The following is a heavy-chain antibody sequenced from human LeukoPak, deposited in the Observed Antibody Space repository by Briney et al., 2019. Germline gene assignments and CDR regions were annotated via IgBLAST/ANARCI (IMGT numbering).Heavy chain of an antibody. CDR2: ISSGSSIM. Sequence: PGGSLRLSCVASGFPFGSYTMNWVRQAPGKGLELVSYISSGSSIMYYGDSVKGRFSISRDNAKNSLFLRKDRLRDDDTAVYYCARDGGSHGAYPPRWGQGTVVTVS. J-gene: IGHJ4*02. CDR3: ARDGGSHGAYPPR. D-gene: IGHD4-17*01. CDR1: GFPFGSYT. V-gene: IGHV3-48*02.